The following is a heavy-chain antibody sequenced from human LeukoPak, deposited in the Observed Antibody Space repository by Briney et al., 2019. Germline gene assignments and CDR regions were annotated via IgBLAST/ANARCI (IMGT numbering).Heavy chain of an antibody. CDR2: SAHDEVGK. CDR1: GFTFSDYA. V-gene: IGHV3-30*18. J-gene: IGHJ4*02. CDR3: AKPAKGYYYYDSSGYYLPFDY. Sequence: GRSLRLSCVGSGFTFSDYAIHWVRQAPGKGLEWVAVSAHDEVGKQFADSVKGRFTISRDNSKNTLYLQMNSLRAEDTAVYYCAKPAKGYYYYDSSGYYLPFDYWGQGTLVTVSS. D-gene: IGHD3-22*01.